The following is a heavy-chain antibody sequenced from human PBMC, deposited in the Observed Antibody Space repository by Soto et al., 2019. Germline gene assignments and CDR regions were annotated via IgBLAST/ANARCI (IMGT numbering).Heavy chain of an antibody. J-gene: IGHJ4*02. D-gene: IGHD3-9*01. CDR3: ARERTYFGDY. V-gene: IGHV1-18*01. CDR1: GYTFTSYG. CDR2: ISAYNGNT. Sequence: ASVTVSCKASGYTFTSYGISWVRQAPGQGLEWMGWISAYNGNTNYAQKFQGRVTMTTDTSISTAYMELSSLRSEDTAVYYCARERTYFGDYWGQGTLVTVSS.